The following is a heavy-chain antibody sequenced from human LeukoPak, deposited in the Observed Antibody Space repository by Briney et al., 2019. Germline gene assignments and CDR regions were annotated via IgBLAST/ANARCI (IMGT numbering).Heavy chain of an antibody. D-gene: IGHD4-17*01. V-gene: IGHV3-30*03. CDR1: GFTFSSDG. Sequence: PGRSLRLSCAASGFTFSSDGMHWVRQAPGKGLEWVAVISYDGSNKSYADSVKGRFTISRDNSKNTLYLQMNSLRAEDTAVYYCAPGGDYTFFDYWGEGTLVTVSS. CDR3: APGGDYTFFDY. CDR2: ISYDGSNK. J-gene: IGHJ4*02.